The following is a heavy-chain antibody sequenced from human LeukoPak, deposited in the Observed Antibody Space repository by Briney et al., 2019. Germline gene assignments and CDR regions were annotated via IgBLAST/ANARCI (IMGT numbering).Heavy chain of an antibody. CDR1: GGYISSYY. Sequence: SEPLSLICTVSGGYISSYYWIWIRQPPGKRLELIVYIYYSGSTNYNPSLKSRVTISVDTSKNQFSLKLSSVTAADTAVYYCARGNDIFGMNYFDYWGQGTLVTVSS. D-gene: IGHD3-9*01. J-gene: IGHJ4*02. CDR2: IYYSGST. CDR3: ARGNDIFGMNYFDY. V-gene: IGHV4-59*01.